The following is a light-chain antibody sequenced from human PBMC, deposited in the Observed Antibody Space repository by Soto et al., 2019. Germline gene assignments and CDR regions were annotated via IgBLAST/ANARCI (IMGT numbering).Light chain of an antibody. CDR3: CSYAGGTSVV. J-gene: IGLJ2*01. CDR2: EDT. CDR1: SSDVGNYKL. Sequence: QSALTQPASVSGSPGQSITISCTGTSSDVGNYKLVSWYQQQPGKAPKLIICEDTERPSGISNRFSGSKSGNTASLTISGLLAEDDCVYYCCSYAGGTSVVFGGGTKLTVL. V-gene: IGLV2-23*01.